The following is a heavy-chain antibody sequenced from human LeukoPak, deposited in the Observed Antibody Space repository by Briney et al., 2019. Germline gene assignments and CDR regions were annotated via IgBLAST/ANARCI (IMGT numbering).Heavy chain of an antibody. Sequence: SGPTLVKPTQTLTLTCTFSGFSLSTSGVGVRWIRQPPGKALEWLTLIYWDDDKRYSPSLRSRLTVTKDVSKSQVVLTLTDVDPLDTCTYYCAHGLIGYNTNWYNGYFDYWGQGILVTVSS. CDR1: GFSLSTSGVG. V-gene: IGHV2-5*02. CDR3: AHGLIGYNTNWYNGYFDY. J-gene: IGHJ4*02. D-gene: IGHD6-13*01. CDR2: IYWDDDK.